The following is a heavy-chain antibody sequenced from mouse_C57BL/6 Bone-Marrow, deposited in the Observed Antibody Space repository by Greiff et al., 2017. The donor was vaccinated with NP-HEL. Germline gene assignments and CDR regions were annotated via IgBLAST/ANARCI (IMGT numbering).Heavy chain of an antibody. D-gene: IGHD1-2*01. CDR3: ARKGNGRDHWYFDV. Sequence: QVQLKESGAELVRPGTSVKMSCKASGYTFTNYWIGWAKQRPGHGLEWIGDIYPGGGYTNYNEKFKGKATLTADKSSSTAYMQCSSLTSEDSAIYYCARKGNGRDHWYFDVWGTGTTVTVSS. V-gene: IGHV1-63*01. CDR1: GYTFTNYW. J-gene: IGHJ1*03. CDR2: IYPGGGYT.